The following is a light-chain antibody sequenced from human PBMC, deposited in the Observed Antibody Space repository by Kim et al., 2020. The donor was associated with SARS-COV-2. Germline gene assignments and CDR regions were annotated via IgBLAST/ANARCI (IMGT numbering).Light chain of an antibody. V-gene: IGKV4-1*01. CDR3: SQYYGTPYT. J-gene: IGKJ2*01. CDR1: QNILYSTNKNNY. CDR2: WAS. Sequence: RATINCKSSQNILYSTNKNNYLAWYQQKVGQPPQLLTYWASTRESGVPDRFSGSGSGTDFTLTISSLQAEDVAVYYCSQYYGTPYTFGQGTKLEI.